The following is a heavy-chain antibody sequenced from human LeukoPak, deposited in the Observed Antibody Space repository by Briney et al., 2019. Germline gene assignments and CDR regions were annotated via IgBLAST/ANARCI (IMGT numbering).Heavy chain of an antibody. Sequence: PSETLSLTCTVSGGSISNYFWSWIRQPPGKGLEWIGYIYYSGSTNYNPSLKSRVTILVDTSKNQFSLELNSVTAADTAVYYCAKEKKSGGWPFDYWGQGALVTVSS. CDR2: IYYSGST. J-gene: IGHJ4*02. V-gene: IGHV4-59*12. D-gene: IGHD2-15*01. CDR3: AKEKKSGGWPFDY. CDR1: GGSISNYF.